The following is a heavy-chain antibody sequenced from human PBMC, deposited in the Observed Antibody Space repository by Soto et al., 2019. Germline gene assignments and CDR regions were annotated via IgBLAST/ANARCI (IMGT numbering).Heavy chain of an antibody. J-gene: IGHJ4*02. CDR2: IYYSGST. V-gene: IGHV4-59*01. CDR3: ARTSYSSGWYGNDY. Sequence: SETLSLTCTVSGGSISSYYWSWIRQPPGKGLEWMGYIYYSGSTNYNPSLKSRVTISVDTSKNQFSLKLSFVTAADTAVYYCARTSYSSGWYGNDYWGQGTLVTVSS. D-gene: IGHD6-19*01. CDR1: GGSISSYY.